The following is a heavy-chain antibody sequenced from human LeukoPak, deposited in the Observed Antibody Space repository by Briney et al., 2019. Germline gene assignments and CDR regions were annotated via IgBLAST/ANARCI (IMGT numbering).Heavy chain of an antibody. CDR3: ARETGSAVGSTDFDY. CDR1: GGSISSSSYY. V-gene: IGHV4-39*02. Sequence: SEILSLTCTVSGGSISSSSYYWGWIRQPPGKGLEWIGSIYYSGSTYYNPSLKSRVTISVDTSKNQFSLKLSSVTAADTAVYYCARETGSAVGSTDFDYWGQGTLVTVSS. J-gene: IGHJ4*02. CDR2: IYYSGST. D-gene: IGHD4-17*01.